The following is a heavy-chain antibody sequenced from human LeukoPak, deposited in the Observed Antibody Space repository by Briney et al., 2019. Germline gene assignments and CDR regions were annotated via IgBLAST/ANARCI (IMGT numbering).Heavy chain of an antibody. V-gene: IGHV3-21*04. CDR2: ISSSSSYI. D-gene: IGHD3-22*01. CDR3: ARDLTYYYDSSGYYHPMPFDY. CDR1: GFTFSSYS. Sequence: GGSLRLSCAASGFTFSSYSMNWVRQAPGKGLEWVSSISSSSSYIYYADSVKGRFTISRDNAKNSLYLQMNSLRSDDTAVYYCARDLTYYYDSSGYYHPMPFDYWGQGTLVTVSS. J-gene: IGHJ4*02.